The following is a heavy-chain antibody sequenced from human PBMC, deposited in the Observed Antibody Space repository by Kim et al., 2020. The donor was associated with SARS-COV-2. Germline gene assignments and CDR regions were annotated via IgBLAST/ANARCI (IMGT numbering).Heavy chain of an antibody. CDR1: GFTFSTYS. J-gene: IGHJ4*02. CDR3: ADLPNSRF. CDR2: ITGGSHRI. Sequence: GGSLRLSCAASGFTFSTYSMSWVRQAPGQGLEWVSTITGGSHRIHHADSVRGRFTISRDNSNNLLFLQMDSLRPDDTAIYYCADLPNSRFWGQGTLVTVSP. V-gene: IGHV3-23*01. D-gene: IGHD1-26*01.